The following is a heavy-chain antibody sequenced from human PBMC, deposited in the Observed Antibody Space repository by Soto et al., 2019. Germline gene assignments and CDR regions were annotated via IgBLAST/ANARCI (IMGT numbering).Heavy chain of an antibody. CDR2: ISYDGSNK. D-gene: IGHD3-3*01. CDR3: AKDGTYYDFWSGYYTPYYYYGMDV. V-gene: IGHV3-30*18. J-gene: IGHJ6*02. CDR1: GFTFSSYG. Sequence: GGSLRLSCAASGFTFSSYGMHWVRQAPGKGLEWVAVISYDGSNKYYADSVKGRFTISRDNSKNTLYLQMNSLRAEDTAVYYCAKDGTYYDFWSGYYTPYYYYGMDVWGQGTTVTVSS.